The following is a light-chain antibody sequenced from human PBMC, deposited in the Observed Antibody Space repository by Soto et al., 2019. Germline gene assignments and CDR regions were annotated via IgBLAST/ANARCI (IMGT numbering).Light chain of an antibody. CDR1: SSDVGGHDF. CDR3: SSYTTDSTVI. V-gene: IGLV2-14*03. CDR2: DVT. Sequence: QSALTQPTSVSGSPGQSITIPCTGTSSDVGGHDFVSWFQQLPGEAPKILLYDVTYRAAGVSNRFSGSKSGNTASLTISGLQAGDEADYYCSSYTTDSTVIFGGGTKVTVL. J-gene: IGLJ2*01.